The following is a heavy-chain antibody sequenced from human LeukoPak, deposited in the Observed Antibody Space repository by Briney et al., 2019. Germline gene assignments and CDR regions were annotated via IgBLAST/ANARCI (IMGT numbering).Heavy chain of an antibody. CDR3: ARRAHWYYGMDV. CDR1: GGSISSSSYY. Sequence: SETLSLTCTVSGGSISSSSYYWGWIRQPPGKGLEWIGSIYYSGSTYYNPPLKSRVTISVDTSKNQFSLKLSSVTAADTAVYYCARRAHWYYGMDVWGQGTTVTVSS. J-gene: IGHJ6*02. D-gene: IGHD1-1*01. CDR2: IYYSGST. V-gene: IGHV4-39*01.